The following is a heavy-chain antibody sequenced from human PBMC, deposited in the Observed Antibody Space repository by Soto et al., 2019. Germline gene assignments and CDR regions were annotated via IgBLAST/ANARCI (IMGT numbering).Heavy chain of an antibody. CDR1: GGSISSSSYY. CDR3: ARHLIAAAGTGRGFDP. V-gene: IGHV4-39*01. D-gene: IGHD6-13*01. CDR2: IYYSGST. J-gene: IGHJ5*02. Sequence: SETLSLTCTVSGGSISSSSYYWGWIRQPPGKGLEWIGSIYYSGSTYYNPSLKSRVTISVDTSKNQFSLKRSSVTAADTAVYYCARHLIAAAGTGRGFDPWGQGTLVTVSS.